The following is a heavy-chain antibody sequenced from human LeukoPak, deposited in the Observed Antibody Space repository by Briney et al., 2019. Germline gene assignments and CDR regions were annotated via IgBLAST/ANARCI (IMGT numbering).Heavy chain of an antibody. Sequence: QRWGSLRLSCAASGFTFSSYGTSWVRQAPGKGLEWVSAISGSGGSTYYADSVKGRFTISRDNSKNTLYLQMNSLRAEDTAVYYCARGERYSSGWYGYNWFDPWGQGTLVTVSS. CDR1: GFTFSSYG. CDR3: ARGERYSSGWYGYNWFDP. V-gene: IGHV3-23*01. D-gene: IGHD6-19*01. CDR2: ISGSGGST. J-gene: IGHJ5*02.